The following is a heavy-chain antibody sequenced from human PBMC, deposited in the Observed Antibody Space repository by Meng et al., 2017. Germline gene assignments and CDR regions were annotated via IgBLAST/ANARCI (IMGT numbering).Heavy chain of an antibody. Sequence: GGSLRLSCAASGFTFSGHWMHWVRQAPGQGLVWVSRINPDGNTPTYADSVKGRFTISRDNAKSTLYLQLNSLGAEDTAVYYFTNDRLDHWGQGTLVTVSS. J-gene: IGHJ1*01. CDR1: GFTFSGHW. CDR2: INPDGNTP. CDR3: TNDRLDH. V-gene: IGHV3-74*01. D-gene: IGHD1-1*01.